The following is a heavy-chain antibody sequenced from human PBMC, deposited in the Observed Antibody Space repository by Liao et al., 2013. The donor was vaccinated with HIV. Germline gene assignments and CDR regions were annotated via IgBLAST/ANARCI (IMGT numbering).Heavy chain of an antibody. V-gene: IGHV4-61*02. CDR3: ARGATYYDFWSGYEGAFDI. CDR1: GGSISSGSYY. J-gene: IGHJ3*02. D-gene: IGHD3-3*01. CDR2: IYTSGST. Sequence: QVQLQESGPGLVKPSQTLSLTCTVSGGSISSGSYYWSWIRQPAGKGLEWIGRIYTSGSTNYNPSLKSRVTISVDTSKNQFSLKLSSVTAADTAVYYCARGATYYDFWSGYEGAFDIWGQGTMVTVSS.